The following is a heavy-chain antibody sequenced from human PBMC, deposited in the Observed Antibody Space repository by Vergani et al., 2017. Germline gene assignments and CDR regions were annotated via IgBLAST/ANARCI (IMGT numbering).Heavy chain of an antibody. CDR2: IWYDGSNK. CDR1: GFTFSSYG. J-gene: IGHJ4*02. Sequence: QVQLVESGGGVVQPGRSLRLSCAASGFTFSSYGMHWVRQAPGKGLEWVAVIWYDGSNKYYADFVKGRFTISRDNSKNTLYLQMNSLRAEDTAVYYCAREGIAAAGYFDYWGQGTLVTVSS. D-gene: IGHD6-13*01. CDR3: AREGIAAAGYFDY. V-gene: IGHV3-33*01.